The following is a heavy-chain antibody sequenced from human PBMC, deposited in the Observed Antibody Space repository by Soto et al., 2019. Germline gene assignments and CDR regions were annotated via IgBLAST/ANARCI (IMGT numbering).Heavy chain of an antibody. CDR2: IYYSGST. Sequence: QVQLQESGPGLVKPSETLSLTCTVSGGSISSYYWSWIRQPPGKGLEWIGYIYYSGSTNYNPSLKILVTITVDTSKNQFSLKLSSVTAADTAVYYCARLVSRITIFGVVISYFDYWGQGTLVTVSS. V-gene: IGHV4-59*08. CDR1: GGSISSYY. CDR3: ARLVSRITIFGVVISYFDY. D-gene: IGHD3-3*01. J-gene: IGHJ4*02.